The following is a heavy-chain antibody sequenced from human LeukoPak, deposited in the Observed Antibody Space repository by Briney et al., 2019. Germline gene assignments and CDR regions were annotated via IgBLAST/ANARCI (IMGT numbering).Heavy chain of an antibody. CDR3: AKLMQQLDLHDAFDI. Sequence: PGGSLRLSCAASGFTFSDYAMNWVRQAPGKGLEWGSYISSSSSTIHYEDSVKGRYTISRDNAKKSLHLQTNSLRDEDTAVYYCAKLMQQLDLHDAFDIWGQGTMVTVSS. CDR2: ISSSSSTI. J-gene: IGHJ3*02. D-gene: IGHD6-13*01. V-gene: IGHV3-48*02. CDR1: GFTFSDYA.